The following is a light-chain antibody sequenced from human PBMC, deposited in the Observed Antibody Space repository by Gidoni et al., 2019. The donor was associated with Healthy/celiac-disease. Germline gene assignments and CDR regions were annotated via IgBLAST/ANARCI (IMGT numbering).Light chain of an antibody. CDR3: QQYYSTPWT. V-gene: IGKV4-1*01. Sequence: DIVMTQSPDSLAVSLGERATINCKSSQSVLYSSNNKNYLAWYQQKPGQPPKLLIYWASTRESGVPDRFSGSGSGTDFTLTISSLQAEDVAVYYCQQYYSTPWTSXXXTKVEIK. CDR1: QSVLYSSNNKNY. CDR2: WAS. J-gene: IGKJ1*01.